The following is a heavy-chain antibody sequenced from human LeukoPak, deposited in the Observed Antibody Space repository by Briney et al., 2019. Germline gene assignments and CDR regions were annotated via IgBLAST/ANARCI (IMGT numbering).Heavy chain of an antibody. J-gene: IGHJ6*02. CDR3: AKDRGIAAAGRRDYGMDV. Sequence: PGGSLRLSCAASGFTFSSYGMHWVRQAPGKGLEWVAVISYDGSNKYYADSVKGRFTISRDNSKNTLYLQMNSLRAEDTAVYYCAKDRGIAAAGRRDYGMDVWGQGTTVTVSS. D-gene: IGHD6-13*01. CDR2: ISYDGSNK. V-gene: IGHV3-30*18. CDR1: GFTFSSYG.